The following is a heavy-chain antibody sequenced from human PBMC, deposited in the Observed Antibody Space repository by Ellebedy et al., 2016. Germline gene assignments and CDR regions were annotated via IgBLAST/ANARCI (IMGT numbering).Heavy chain of an antibody. CDR3: ASLTIPGGSDF. CDR2: IYTTGNA. V-gene: IGHV4-61*02. Sequence: SETLSLXXTVSGDSINSGAFYWIWVRQPAGKGLEWIGRIYTTGNAIYNPSLKSRITMSIDTSKNHFSLELNSVTAADTAVYYCASLTIPGGSDFWGQGTLVTVSS. J-gene: IGHJ4*02. CDR1: GDSINSGAFY. D-gene: IGHD3-3*01.